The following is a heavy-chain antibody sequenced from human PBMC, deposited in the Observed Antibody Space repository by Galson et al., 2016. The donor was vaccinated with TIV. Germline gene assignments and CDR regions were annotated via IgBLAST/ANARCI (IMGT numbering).Heavy chain of an antibody. CDR2: INVYNGNT. Sequence: SVKVSCKASGYTFTSYTMHWVRQAPGQRFEWMGWINVYNGNTRYSQKFRDRVTITRDTSATTAYMETYMELSSLKSEDTAVYYCVRARVKHFDFWGQGTLVTVSS. CDR1: GYTFTSYT. V-gene: IGHV1-3*01. J-gene: IGHJ4*02. CDR3: VRARVKHFDF.